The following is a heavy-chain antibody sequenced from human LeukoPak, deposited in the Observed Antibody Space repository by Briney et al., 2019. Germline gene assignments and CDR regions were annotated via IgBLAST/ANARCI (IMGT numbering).Heavy chain of an antibody. J-gene: IGHJ4*02. CDR3: ARVVGPADPFDY. D-gene: IGHD6-13*01. Sequence: GSLRLSCAASGFTFSTYALTWIRQPPGKGLEWIGYIFYSGSTNYNPSLKSRITISVDTSKNQFSLKLSSVTAADTAVYYCARVVGPADPFDYWGQGTLVTVSS. CDR2: IFYSGST. V-gene: IGHV4-59*01. CDR1: GFTFSTYA.